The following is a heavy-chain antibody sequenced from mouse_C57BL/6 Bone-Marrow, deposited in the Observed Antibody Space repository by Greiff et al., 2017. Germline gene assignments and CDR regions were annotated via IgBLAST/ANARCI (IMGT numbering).Heavy chain of an antibody. J-gene: IGHJ4*01. D-gene: IGHD1-1*02. V-gene: IGHV1-81*01. CDR3: SRGGAYRRIWY. Sequence: LQESGAELARPGASVTLSCKASGYTFTSYGISWVKQRTGQGLEWIGEIYPRSGNTYYNEKFKGKATLTADKSSSTAYMELRSLTSEDSAVYFYSRGGAYRRIWYWGQGTSVTVSS. CDR2: IYPRSGNT. CDR1: GYTFTSYG.